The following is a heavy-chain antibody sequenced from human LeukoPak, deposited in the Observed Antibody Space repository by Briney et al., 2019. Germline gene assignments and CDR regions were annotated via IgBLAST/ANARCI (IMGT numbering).Heavy chain of an antibody. CDR1: GGSISTSNYY. CDR3: AKSIGYGLVDI. V-gene: IGHV4-39*07. J-gene: IGHJ3*02. CDR2: IFYSGST. Sequence: PSETLSLTCTVSGGSISTSNYYWGWIRQPPGKGLEWIGNIFYSGSTYYSPSLKSRVTISLDTSRNQFSLKLTSVTAADTAVYYCAKSIGYGLVDIWGQGTMVTVSS. D-gene: IGHD3-10*01.